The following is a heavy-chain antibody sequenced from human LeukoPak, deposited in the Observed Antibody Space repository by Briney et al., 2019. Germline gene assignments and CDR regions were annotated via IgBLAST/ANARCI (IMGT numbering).Heavy chain of an antibody. CDR1: GFTFSNYT. J-gene: IGHJ4*02. CDR2: ISYDGSNK. V-gene: IGHV3-30-3*01. D-gene: IGHD3-9*01. CDR3: ARGPTYYDILTGYTI. Sequence: GGSLRLSCAASGFTFSNYTIHWVRQAPGKGLEWVAVISYDGSNKNYADSVKGRFTISRDNSKNTLYLQMNSLRTEDTAVYYCARGPTYYDILTGYTIWGQGTRVTVSS.